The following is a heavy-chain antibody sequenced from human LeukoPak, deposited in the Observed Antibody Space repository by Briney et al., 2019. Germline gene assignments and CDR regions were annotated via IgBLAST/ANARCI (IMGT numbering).Heavy chain of an antibody. V-gene: IGHV3-23*01. CDR1: GFAFSNYA. CDR3: ARVSGDQDYYYYYMDV. D-gene: IGHD7-27*01. J-gene: IGHJ6*03. Sequence: PGGSLRLSCGASGFAFSNYAMTWVRQAPGKGLEWVSTSSGNGDSTYYGDSVKGRFTISRDNVKNTLHLQMSSLRAEDTAVYYCARVSGDQDYYYYYMDVWGKGTTVTISS. CDR2: SSGNGDST.